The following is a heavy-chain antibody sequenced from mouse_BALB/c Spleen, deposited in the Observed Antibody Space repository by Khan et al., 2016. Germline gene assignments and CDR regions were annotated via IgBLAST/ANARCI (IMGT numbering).Heavy chain of an antibody. D-gene: IGHD1-1*01. CDR2: IDPANGNT. CDR1: GFNIKDTY. J-gene: IGHJ3*01. CDR3: ARNYGSSSWFAY. Sequence: EVQLQESGAELVKPRASVKLSCTASGFNIKDTYMHWVKQRPEQGLEWIGRIDPANGNTKYDPKFQGKATITADTSSNTAYLQPSSLTSEDTAVYYCARNYGSSSWFAYWGQGTLVTVSA. V-gene: IGHV14-3*02.